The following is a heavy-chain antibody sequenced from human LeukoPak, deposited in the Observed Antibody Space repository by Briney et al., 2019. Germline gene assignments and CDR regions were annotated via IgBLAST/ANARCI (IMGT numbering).Heavy chain of an antibody. CDR2: ISYDGSNK. CDR1: GFTFSSYG. V-gene: IGHV3-30*03. Sequence: GGSLRLSCAASGFTFSSYGMHWVRQAPGKGLEWVTVISYDGSNKYYADSVKGRFTISSDNSKNTLYLQMNSLRAEDTAVYYCARDRSNFFDYWGQRTLVTVSS. J-gene: IGHJ4*02. D-gene: IGHD3-10*01. CDR3: ARDRSNFFDY.